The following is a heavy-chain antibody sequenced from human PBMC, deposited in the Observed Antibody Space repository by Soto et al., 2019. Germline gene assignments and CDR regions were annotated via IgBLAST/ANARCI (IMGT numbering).Heavy chain of an antibody. Sequence: VQLVESGGGLVQPGRSLRLSCAASGFTFDDYSMHSVRQAPGKGLEWVSGISWNSGNIGYADSVEGRFTISRENAKNSLYLDMNSLRTEDTAMYFCTKGYTYSRAHYFDYWGRGTLVTVSS. J-gene: IGHJ4*02. D-gene: IGHD6-13*01. V-gene: IGHV3-9*01. CDR2: ISWNSGNI. CDR3: TKGYTYSRAHYFDY. CDR1: GFTFDDYS.